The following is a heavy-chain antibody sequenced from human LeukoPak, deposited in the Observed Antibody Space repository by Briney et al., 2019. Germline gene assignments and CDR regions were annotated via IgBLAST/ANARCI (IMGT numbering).Heavy chain of an antibody. V-gene: IGHV3-74*01. CDR3: ARVGYLGYCTNGVCYTPRNYYYGMDV. CDR2: INSDGSST. CDR1: GFTFSSYW. Sequence: GGSLRLSCAASGFTFSSYWMHWVRQAPGKGLVWVSRINSDGSSTSYADSVKGRFTISRDNAKNTPYLQMNSLRAEDTAVYYCARVGYLGYCTNGVCYTPRNYYYGMDVWGQGTTVTVSS. J-gene: IGHJ6*02. D-gene: IGHD2-8*01.